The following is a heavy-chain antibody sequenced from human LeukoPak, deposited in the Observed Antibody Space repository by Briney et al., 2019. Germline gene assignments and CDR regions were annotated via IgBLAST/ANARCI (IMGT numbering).Heavy chain of an antibody. V-gene: IGHV4-34*01. CDR2: INHSGST. CDR1: GGSFSGYY. J-gene: IGHJ4*02. Sequence: SETLSLTCAVYGGSFSGYYWSWIRQPPGKWLEWIGEINHSGSTNYNPSLKSRVTISVDTSKNQFSLKLSSVTAADTAVYYCARKYYDFWSGYYTWFDYWGQGTLVTVSS. CDR3: ARKYYDFWSGYYTWFDY. D-gene: IGHD3-3*01.